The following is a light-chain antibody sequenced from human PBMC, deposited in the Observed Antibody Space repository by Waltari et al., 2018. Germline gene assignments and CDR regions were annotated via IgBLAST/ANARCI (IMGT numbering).Light chain of an antibody. CDR2: GKN. V-gene: IGLV3-19*01. CDR1: SLRRYY. J-gene: IGLJ1*01. CDR3: YSRDTTGNHRGV. Sequence: SSELTQDPDVSVALGQTVRIKCQGDSLRRYYATWYQQKPGQAPLLVIYGKNNRPSRIPDRFSGSSSGNTASLTITGAQAEDEADYYCYSRDTTGNHRGVFGTGTKVTVL.